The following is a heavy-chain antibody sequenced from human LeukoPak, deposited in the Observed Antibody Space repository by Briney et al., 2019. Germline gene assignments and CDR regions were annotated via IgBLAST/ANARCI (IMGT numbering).Heavy chain of an antibody. CDR1: GFTFSSYE. CDR3: ARDHVQPDFYYYYMDV. D-gene: IGHD2-2*01. CDR2: IYSEGSST. V-gene: IGHV3-74*01. Sequence: GGSLRLSCAASGFTFSSYEMNWVRQAPGKGLVWVSRIYSEGSSTTYADSVKGRFTISRDNAKNTLYLQMNSLRAEDTAVYYCARDHVQPDFYYYYMDVWGKGTTVTVSS. J-gene: IGHJ6*03.